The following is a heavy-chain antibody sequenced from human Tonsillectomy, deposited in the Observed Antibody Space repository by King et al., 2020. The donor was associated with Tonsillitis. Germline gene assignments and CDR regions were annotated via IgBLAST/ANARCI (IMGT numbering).Heavy chain of an antibody. CDR2: VSYDGSNK. CDR1: VFTFSTYG. J-gene: IGHJ4*02. V-gene: IGHV3-30*18. D-gene: IGHD6-19*01. Sequence: VQLVESGGGVVQPGRSLRLSCTASVFTFSTYGMHWVRQAPGKGLEWGAVVSYDGSNKFYADSVKGRFTISIDDSKNTLYLQMNSLKPEDTAVYYCAKDLGDVAVAGDFDYWGQGTLVTVSS. CDR3: AKDLGDVAVAGDFDY.